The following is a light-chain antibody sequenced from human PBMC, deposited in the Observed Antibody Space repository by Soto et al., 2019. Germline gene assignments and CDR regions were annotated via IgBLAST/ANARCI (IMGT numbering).Light chain of an antibody. J-gene: IGLJ1*01. V-gene: IGLV2-14*01. Sequence: QSVLTQPASVSGPPGQSITISCTGTSSDVGGYGSVSWYQQHPGKAPKLMIYEVSNRPSGVSNRFSGSKSGNTASLTISGLQAEDDADYYCSSYTSSGTHVFGTGTKVTVL. CDR2: EVS. CDR3: SSYTSSGTHV. CDR1: SSDVGGYGS.